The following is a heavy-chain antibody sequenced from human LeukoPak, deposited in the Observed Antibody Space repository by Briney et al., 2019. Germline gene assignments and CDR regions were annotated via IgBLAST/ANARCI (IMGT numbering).Heavy chain of an antibody. CDR1: GFTFSSYA. D-gene: IGHD2-2*01. CDR3: AKWLGYCTSTSCYGMDV. CDR2: ISGSGGST. J-gene: IGHJ6*02. Sequence: GGSLRLSCAASGFTFSSYAMSWVRQAPGKGLEWVSAISGSGGSTYYADSVKGRFTISRDNSENTVYLQMNSLRADDTAVYYCAKWLGYCTSTSCYGMDVWGQGTTVTVSS. V-gene: IGHV3-23*01.